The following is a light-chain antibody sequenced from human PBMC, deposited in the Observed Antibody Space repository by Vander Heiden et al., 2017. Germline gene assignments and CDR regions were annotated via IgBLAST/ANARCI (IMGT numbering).Light chain of an antibody. CDR2: QDS. J-gene: IGLJ3*02. CDR1: KLGDKY. V-gene: IGLV3-1*01. Sequence: SYELTQPPSVSVSPGQTASITGSGDKLGDKYASWQQQKPGQCAVLVINQDSKRPSGVPEWFSSFNSGNTATPPISGTQAMDWACYYFPEWGSRTYVFGGGTKVTVL. CDR3: PEWGSRTYV.